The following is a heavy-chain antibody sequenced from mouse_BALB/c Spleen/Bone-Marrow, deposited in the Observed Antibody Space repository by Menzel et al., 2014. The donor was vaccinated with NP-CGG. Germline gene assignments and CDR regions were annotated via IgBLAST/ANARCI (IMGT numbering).Heavy chain of an antibody. D-gene: IGHD2-3*01. V-gene: IGHV5-6*01. CDR3: ARRDGGPMDY. Sequence: EVQRVESGGGLVKPGGSLKLSCAASGFTFSNYGMSWVRQTPDKRLEWVATISSGGSYTYYPDSVKGRFTISRDNAKNTLYLQMSSLKSEDTAMYYCARRDGGPMDYWGQGTSVTVSS. CDR2: ISSGGSYT. CDR1: GFTFSNYG. J-gene: IGHJ4*01.